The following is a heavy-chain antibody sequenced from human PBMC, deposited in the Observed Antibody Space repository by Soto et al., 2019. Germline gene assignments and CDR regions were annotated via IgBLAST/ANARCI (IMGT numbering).Heavy chain of an antibody. CDR1: GGTFSSYA. CDR3: ARSYHYCDRYCSSTSPRGYYYGMDV. V-gene: IGHV1-69*13. Sequence: ASVKVSCKASGGTFSSYAISWVRQAPGQGLEWMGGIIPIFGTANYAQKFQGRVTITADESTSTAYMELSSLRSEDTAVYYCARSYHYCDRYCSSTSPRGYYYGMDVWGQGTTVTVSS. J-gene: IGHJ6*02. D-gene: IGHD2-2*01. CDR2: IIPIFGTA.